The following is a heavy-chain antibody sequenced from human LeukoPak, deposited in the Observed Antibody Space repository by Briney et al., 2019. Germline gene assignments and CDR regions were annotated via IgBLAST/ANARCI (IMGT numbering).Heavy chain of an antibody. CDR3: ARASRRDFLTGYLYFDY. CDR1: GFTFSDYY. D-gene: IGHD3-9*01. J-gene: IGHJ4*02. CDR2: ISSTGNSI. V-gene: IGHV3-11*01. Sequence: GGSLRLSCATSGFTFSDYYMSWIRQAPGKGLEWVSYISSTGNSIYYADSVKGRFTISRDNAKNSLDLLMNSLRAEDTAVYYCARASRRDFLTGYLYFDYWSQGTLVTVSS.